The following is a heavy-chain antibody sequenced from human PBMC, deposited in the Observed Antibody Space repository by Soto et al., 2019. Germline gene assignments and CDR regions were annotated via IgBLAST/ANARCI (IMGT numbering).Heavy chain of an antibody. CDR2: INPNSGGT. CDR3: ARVPAKYYDFWSGFIDY. D-gene: IGHD3-3*01. CDR1: GYTFTGDY. Sequence: ASVKVSCKASGYTFTGDYMHWVRQAPGQGLEWMGWINPNSGGTNYAQKFQGRVTMTRDTSISTAYMELSRLRSDDTAVYYCARVPAKYYDFWSGFIDYWGQGTLVTVSS. V-gene: IGHV1-2*02. J-gene: IGHJ4*02.